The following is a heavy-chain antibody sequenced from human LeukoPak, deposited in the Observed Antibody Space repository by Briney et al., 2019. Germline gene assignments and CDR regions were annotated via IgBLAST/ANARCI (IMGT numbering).Heavy chain of an antibody. J-gene: IGHJ6*04. CDR3: AREGYGGVYYYYCMDV. CDR2: IYFSGNT. CDR1: GGSISTSSYY. D-gene: IGHD4-23*01. Sequence: SETLPLTCTVSGGSISTSSYYWGWIRQPPGKGLEWIGSIYFSGNTYNNPSLKSRVTISLDRSKNQFSLRLTSVTAADTAVYYCAREGYGGVYYYYCMDVWGKGTTVTVSS. V-gene: IGHV4-39*07.